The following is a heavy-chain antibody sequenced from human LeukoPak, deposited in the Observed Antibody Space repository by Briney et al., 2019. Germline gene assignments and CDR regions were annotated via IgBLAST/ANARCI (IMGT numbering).Heavy chain of an antibody. J-gene: IGHJ4*02. CDR2: VSGSGDST. CDR1: GFTFTSYA. CDR3: AKDYGDY. Sequence: QTGGSLRLSCAASGFTFTSYAVNWVRQAPGKGLEWVSGVSGSGDSTYYTDSVKGRFTISRDNSKNTLYLQMNSLRAEDTAVYYCAKDYGDYWGQGTLVTVSS. D-gene: IGHD4-17*01. V-gene: IGHV3-23*01.